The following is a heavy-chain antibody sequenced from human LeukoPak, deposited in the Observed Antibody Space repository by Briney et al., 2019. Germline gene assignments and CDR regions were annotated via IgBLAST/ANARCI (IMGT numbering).Heavy chain of an antibody. CDR2: ISYSGST. V-gene: IGHV4-30-4*01. CDR1: GGSISSGDYY. CDR3: ARLFIVGATVVGYFDL. Sequence: SQTLSLTCTVSGGSISSGDYYWNWIRQPPGKGLEWIGYISYSGSTYYIPSLKSRVTISVDTSKNQFSLKLNSVTAADTAVYYCARLFIVGATVVGYFDLWGRGTLVTVSS. D-gene: IGHD1-26*01. J-gene: IGHJ2*01.